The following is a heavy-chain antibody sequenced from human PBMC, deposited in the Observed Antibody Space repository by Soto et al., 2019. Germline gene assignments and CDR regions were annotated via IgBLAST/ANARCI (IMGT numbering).Heavy chain of an antibody. CDR2: INQDGSKK. J-gene: IGHJ6*02. D-gene: IGHD2-8*02. Sequence: GLKRVSWGVARGMCRSYWGSWVSKEQGKGLEWVANINQDGSKKDYVDSVKGRFAISRDNAKTSLYLQMNSLRVEDTAVYYCPRVCERYCTGTIPVYRGHGTAVPVSS. CDR1: RGMCRSYW. CDR3: PRVCERYCTGTIPVY. V-gene: IGHV3-7*01.